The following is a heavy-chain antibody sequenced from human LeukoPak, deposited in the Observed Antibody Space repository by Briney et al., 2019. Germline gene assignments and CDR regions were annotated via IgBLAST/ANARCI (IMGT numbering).Heavy chain of an antibody. D-gene: IGHD2-21*01. CDR2: ISVYDGKT. CDR1: GYKLTDNW. J-gene: IGHJ4*02. V-gene: IGHV1-18*04. CDR3: ARDYCRGDGCHHALGY. Sequence: GASVKVSCKAFGYKLTDNWIHWVRQAPGQGLEWMGWISVYDGKTNYLQRLQGRVTMTTDTSTSTSYMELRSLKSDDAAVYYCARDYCRGDGCHHALGYWGQGTLVTVSS.